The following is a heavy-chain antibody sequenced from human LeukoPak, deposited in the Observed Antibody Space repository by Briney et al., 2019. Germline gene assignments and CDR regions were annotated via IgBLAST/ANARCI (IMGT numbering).Heavy chain of an antibody. CDR2: INPNSGDT. Sequence: ASVKVSCKASGYSFTGYYMHWVRQAPGQGLEWMGWINPNSGDTKYAQKFQGRVTMTRDTSISTAYMELTRLRSDDTAVYYCARDSFPKRITIFGVVISAFDFDYWGQGTLVTVSS. V-gene: IGHV1-2*02. CDR3: ARDSFPKRITIFGVVISAFDFDY. CDR1: GYSFTGYY. J-gene: IGHJ4*02. D-gene: IGHD3-3*01.